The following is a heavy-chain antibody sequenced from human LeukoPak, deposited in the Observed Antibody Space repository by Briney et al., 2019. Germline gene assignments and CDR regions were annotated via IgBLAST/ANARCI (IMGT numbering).Heavy chain of an antibody. Sequence: PGRSPRLSCAASGFTFSSYGMHWVRQAPGKGLEWVAVIWYDGSNKYYADSVKGRFTISRDNSKNTLYLQMNSLRAEDTAVYYCAKDLWPGDYVWYYDMDVWGKGTTVTVSS. J-gene: IGHJ6*03. CDR3: AKDLWPGDYVWYYDMDV. V-gene: IGHV3-33*06. CDR2: IWYDGSNK. D-gene: IGHD4-17*01. CDR1: GFTFSSYG.